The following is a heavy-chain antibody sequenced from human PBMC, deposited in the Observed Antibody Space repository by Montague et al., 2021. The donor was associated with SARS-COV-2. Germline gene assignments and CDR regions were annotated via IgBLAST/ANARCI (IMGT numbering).Heavy chain of an antibody. CDR3: ARDYGDYSYYYGLDA. D-gene: IGHD4-17*01. CDR2: IYSSGST. CDR1: GGSIRSGSYY. Sequence: TLSLACTVSGGSIRSGSYYWSWIRQPAVKGLEWIGRIYSSGSTNYNPSLESRVTMSVDTSKNQFSLKVSSVTAADTAVYYCARDYGDYSYYYGLDAWGQGTTVTVSS. V-gene: IGHV4-61*02. J-gene: IGHJ6*02.